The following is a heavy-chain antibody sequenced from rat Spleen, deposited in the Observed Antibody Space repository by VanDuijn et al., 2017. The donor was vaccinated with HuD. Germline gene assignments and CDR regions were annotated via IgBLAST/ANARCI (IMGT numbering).Heavy chain of an antibody. CDR1: GFTFSDYY. D-gene: IGHD1-4*01. V-gene: IGHV5-20*01. CDR3: TTGPGPIFAY. CDR2: ISYDGTTT. J-gene: IGHJ3*01. Sequence: EVQLVESGGGLVRPGRSLKLSCAASGFTFSDYYMAWVRQAPTKGLEWVATISYDGTTTSYRDSVKDRFTISRDNAKNILYLQMNSLRSEDTATYYCTTGPGPIFAYWGQGTLVTVSS.